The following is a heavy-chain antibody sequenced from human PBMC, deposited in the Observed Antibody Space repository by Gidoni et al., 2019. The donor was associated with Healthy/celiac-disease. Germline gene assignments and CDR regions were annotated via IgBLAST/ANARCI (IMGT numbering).Heavy chain of an antibody. Sequence: QVQLQESGPGLVKPSETLSLTCTVSGGSVSSGSYYWSWIRQPPGKGLEWIGYIYYIGSTNYNPSLKSRVTISVDTSKNQFSLKLSSVTAADTAVYYCARDFYDSGSEYFQHWGQGTLVTVSS. V-gene: IGHV4-61*01. J-gene: IGHJ1*01. CDR2: IYYIGST. D-gene: IGHD3-22*01. CDR3: ARDFYDSGSEYFQH. CDR1: GGSVSSGSYY.